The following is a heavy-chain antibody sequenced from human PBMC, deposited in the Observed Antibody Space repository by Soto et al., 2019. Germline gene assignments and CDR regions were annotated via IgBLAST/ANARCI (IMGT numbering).Heavy chain of an antibody. J-gene: IGHJ4*02. CDR2: ISWNSGKQ. CDR3: ARDDGANLEYSGYDFNY. D-gene: IGHD5-12*01. CDR1: GFTFDDHA. Sequence: EVQLVESGGGLVQPGRSLRLTCAASGFTFDDHAMPWVRQAPGKGLEWVSGISWNSGKQAYADSVKGRFTSSRDNTKNSLHLQLSSLRGEDTALYYCARDDGANLEYSGYDFNYWGQGTLVTVSS. V-gene: IGHV3-9*01.